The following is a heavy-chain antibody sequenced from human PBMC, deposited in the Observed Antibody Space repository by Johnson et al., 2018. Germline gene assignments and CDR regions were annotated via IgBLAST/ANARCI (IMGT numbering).Heavy chain of an antibody. D-gene: IGHD5-12*01. Sequence: QVQLVQAGGGVVQPRMSLRLSCAASGFTFSTYGMHWVRQAPGKGLEWVAVISYDGTNTYYAASVKGRFTIYRENSKNTVYVQMKGLRAEDTAVYYGSRGAGYSGYDSDAFDIWGQGTMVTVSS. V-gene: IGHV3-30*03. J-gene: IGHJ3*02. CDR3: SRGAGYSGYDSDAFDI. CDR1: GFTFSTYG. CDR2: ISYDGTNT.